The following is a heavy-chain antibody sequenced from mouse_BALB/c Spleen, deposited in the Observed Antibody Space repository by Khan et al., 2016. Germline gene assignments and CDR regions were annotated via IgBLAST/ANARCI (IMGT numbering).Heavy chain of an antibody. CDR3: TRGVTTVVDYIVY. CDR2: ISSGGNT. D-gene: IGHD1-1*01. V-gene: IGHV5-6-5*01. CDR1: GFTFSSYV. J-gene: IGHJ2*01. Sequence: EVELVESGGGLVKPGGFLQLSCAASGFTFSSYVMSWVRQTPEKRLEWVASISSGGNTFYPDSLKGRLTISRDNARNILYLQMSSLRTEDTAMYYCTRGVTTVVDYIVYWGQGTILPVSS.